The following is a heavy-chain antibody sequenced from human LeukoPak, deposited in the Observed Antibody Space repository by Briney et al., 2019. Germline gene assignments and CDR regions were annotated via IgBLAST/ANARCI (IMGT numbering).Heavy chain of an antibody. V-gene: IGHV1-2*02. Sequence: ASVKVSCKASGYTFTGYYMHWVRQAPGQGLEWMGWINPNSGGTNYAQKFQGRVTMTRDTSISTAYVELSRLRSDDTAVYYCARYYYDSSPTGWFDPWGQGTLVTVSS. CDR2: INPNSGGT. D-gene: IGHD3-22*01. CDR3: ARYYYDSSPTGWFDP. J-gene: IGHJ5*02. CDR1: GYTFTGYY.